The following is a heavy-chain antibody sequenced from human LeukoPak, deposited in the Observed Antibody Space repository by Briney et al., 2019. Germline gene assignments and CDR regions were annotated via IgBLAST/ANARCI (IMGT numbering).Heavy chain of an antibody. V-gene: IGHV1-2*02. Sequence: ASVKVSCKASGYTFTGYYMHWVRQAPGQGLEWMGWINPNSGGTNYAQKFQGRVTMTRDTSISTAYMELSRLRSDDTAVYYCARDLFLHRYGSGIEPTDYWGQGTLVTVSS. CDR2: INPNSGGT. J-gene: IGHJ4*02. D-gene: IGHD3-10*01. CDR3: ARDLFLHRYGSGIEPTDY. CDR1: GYTFTGYY.